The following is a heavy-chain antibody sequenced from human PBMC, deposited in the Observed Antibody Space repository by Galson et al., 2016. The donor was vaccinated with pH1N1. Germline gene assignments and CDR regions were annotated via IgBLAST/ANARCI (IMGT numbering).Heavy chain of an antibody. V-gene: IGHV5-51*01. Sequence: QSGAEVKKPGESLKISCKGSGSSFTSYWIAWVRQMPGKGLEWMGIIYPGDSDTRYSPSFQGQVTISADKSIDTAYLQWSSLKASDTAMYYCARIGSDDPIYYYYMDVWGKGTTVTVSS. D-gene: IGHD2-21*01. CDR2: IYPGDSDT. CDR3: ARIGSDDPIYYYYMDV. CDR1: GSSFTSYW. J-gene: IGHJ6*03.